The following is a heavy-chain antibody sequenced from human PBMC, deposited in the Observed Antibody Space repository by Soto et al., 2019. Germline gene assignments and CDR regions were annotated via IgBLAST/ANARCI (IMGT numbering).Heavy chain of an antibody. CDR3: ARRGSENWFDP. V-gene: IGHV1-69*01. CDR1: GGTFSSYA. Sequence: QVQLVQSGAEVKKPGSSVKVSCKASGGTFSSYAISWVRQAPGQGLEWMGGIIPIFGTENYEQKFQARVKITADGSTSTVYMELSSLRSEDTALYYCARRGSENWFDPWGQGTLVIFSS. D-gene: IGHD2-15*01. J-gene: IGHJ5*02. CDR2: IIPIFGTE.